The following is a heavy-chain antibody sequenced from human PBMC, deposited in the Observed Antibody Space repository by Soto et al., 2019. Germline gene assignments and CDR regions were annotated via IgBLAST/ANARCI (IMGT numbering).Heavy chain of an antibody. CDR1: GFTLSNTG. D-gene: IGHD6-19*01. CDR3: AKDWGSSGWFNWFDP. J-gene: IGHJ5*02. CDR2: ISHDGSNT. V-gene: IGHV3-30*18. Sequence: QVQLVESGGGVVQPGRSLRLSCVASGFTLSNTGMHWVRQAPGKELEWVAMISHDGSNTYYGDSVKGRFTISRDNSWSTLYLQMDSLRPEDTSVYYCAKDWGSSGWFNWFDPWGQGTLVTVSS.